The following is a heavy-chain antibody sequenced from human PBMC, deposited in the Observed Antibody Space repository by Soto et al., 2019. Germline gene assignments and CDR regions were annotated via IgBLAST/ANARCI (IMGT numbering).Heavy chain of an antibody. CDR1: GDSVSSNSAA. D-gene: IGHD3-10*01. J-gene: IGHJ4*02. Sequence: SQTLALTCAISGDSVSSNSAAWNWIRQSPSRGLEWLGRTYYRSKWYNDYAVSVKSRITINPDTSKNQFSLQLNSVTPEDTAVYYCARDHYYGSGSYYPPPWYFDYWGQGTLVTVSS. CDR2: TYYRSKWYN. CDR3: ARDHYYGSGSYYPPPWYFDY. V-gene: IGHV6-1*01.